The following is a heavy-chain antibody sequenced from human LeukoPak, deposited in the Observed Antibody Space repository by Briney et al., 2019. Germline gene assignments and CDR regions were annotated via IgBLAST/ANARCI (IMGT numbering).Heavy chain of an antibody. CDR2: IRSKANSYAT. D-gene: IGHD6-19*01. V-gene: IGHV3-73*01. J-gene: IGHJ4*02. CDR3: TSPIAVAGQFDY. CDR1: GFTCSGSA. Sequence: GGSLRLSCAASGFTCSGSAMHWVRQASGKGLEWVGRIRSKANSYATAYAASVKGRFTISRDDSKNTAYLQMNSLKTEDTAVYYCTSPIAVAGQFDYWGQGTLVTVSS.